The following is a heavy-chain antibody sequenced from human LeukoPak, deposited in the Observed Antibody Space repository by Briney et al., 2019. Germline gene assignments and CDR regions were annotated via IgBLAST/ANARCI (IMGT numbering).Heavy chain of an antibody. V-gene: IGHV1-18*01. J-gene: IGHJ4*02. Sequence: ASVKVSCKASGYSFTSYGIGWVRQAPGQGLEWMGWSDTYNGKTHYAQNLQGRVTMTTDISTTTAYMELSSLRSEDTAVYYCARDLLVATRPLHYWGQGTLVTVSS. D-gene: IGHD5-12*01. CDR3: ARDLLVATRPLHY. CDR1: GYSFTSYG. CDR2: SDTYNGKT.